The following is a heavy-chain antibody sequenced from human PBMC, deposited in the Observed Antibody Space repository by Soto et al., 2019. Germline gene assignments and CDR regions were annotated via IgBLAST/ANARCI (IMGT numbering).Heavy chain of an antibody. J-gene: IGHJ4*02. Sequence: QVQLRQSGAGLVKPSQTLSLTCAISGDSVSSNSVAWNWIRQSPSRGLEWLGRTYYRTIGSSWYHVFASTVIGRITVTPVTSRNEFSLQLTSVTPEDAAVYYCARREGSGWYDYWGQGSPVTASS. CDR3: ARREGSGWYDY. D-gene: IGHD6-13*01. CDR2: TYYRTIGSSWYH. CDR1: GDSVSSNSVA. V-gene: IGHV6-1*01.